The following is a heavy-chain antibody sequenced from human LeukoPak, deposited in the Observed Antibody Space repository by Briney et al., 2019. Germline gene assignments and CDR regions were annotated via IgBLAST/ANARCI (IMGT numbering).Heavy chain of an antibody. D-gene: IGHD6-19*01. J-gene: IGHJ4*02. CDR1: GFTFSSYS. CDR2: ISSSSSYI. V-gene: IGHV3-21*04. CDR3: ANVAVHYFDY. Sequence: GGSLRLSCAASGFTFSSYSMNWVRQAPGKGLEWVSSISSSSSYIYYADSVKGRFTISRDNSKNTLYLQMNSLRAEDTAVYYCANVAVHYFDYWGQGTLVTVSS.